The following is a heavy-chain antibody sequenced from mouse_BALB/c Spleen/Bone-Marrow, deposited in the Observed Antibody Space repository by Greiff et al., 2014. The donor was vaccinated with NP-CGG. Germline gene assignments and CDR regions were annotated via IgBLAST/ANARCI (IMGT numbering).Heavy chain of an antibody. Sequence: QVQLQQSGAELARPGASVKLSCKASGYTFSSYWVQWVKQRPGQGLEWIGSIYPGDGDTRYTQKFKGKATLTADKSSSTAYMQLSSLASEDSAVYYCARGAYYRYDGFAYWGQGTLVTVSA. V-gene: IGHV1-87*01. CDR3: ARGAYYRYDGFAY. CDR2: IYPGDGDT. J-gene: IGHJ3*01. CDR1: GYTFSSYW. D-gene: IGHD2-14*01.